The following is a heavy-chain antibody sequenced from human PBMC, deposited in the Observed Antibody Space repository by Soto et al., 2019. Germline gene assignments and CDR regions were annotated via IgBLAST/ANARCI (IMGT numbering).Heavy chain of an antibody. CDR2: VYDTERT. Sequence: PSETLCLTCTVSGGSFSGNYWSWVRQPPGKGLEYIGYVYDTERTNYNPSLKSRVTISVDTSKAQFSLKLTSVTAADTAVYSCTRDHGTSLIRDWGQGILVTVSS. J-gene: IGHJ4*02. D-gene: IGHD1-26*01. CDR3: TRDHGTSLIRD. CDR1: GGSFSGNY. V-gene: IGHV4-59*01.